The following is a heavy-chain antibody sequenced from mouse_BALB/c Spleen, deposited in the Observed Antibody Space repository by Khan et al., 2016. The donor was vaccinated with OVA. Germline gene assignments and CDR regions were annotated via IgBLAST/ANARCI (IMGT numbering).Heavy chain of an antibody. D-gene: IGHD1-1*01. CDR1: GYTFSDYW. Sequence: QVQLQQSGAELMKPGASVKISCKATGYTFSDYWLEWVKQRPGHGLEWIGEILPGSGSRNYNEKFKGKATFTADISSKTTYMQLSSLTSEDSAVYYCARGNDGSRDYFDYWGQGTTLTVSS. CDR2: ILPGSGSR. V-gene: IGHV1-9*01. CDR3: ARGNDGSRDYFDY. J-gene: IGHJ2*01.